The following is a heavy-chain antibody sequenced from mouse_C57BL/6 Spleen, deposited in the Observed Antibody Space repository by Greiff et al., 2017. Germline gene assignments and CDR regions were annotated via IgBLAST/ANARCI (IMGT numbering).Heavy chain of an antibody. V-gene: IGHV1-50*01. J-gene: IGHJ4*01. CDR2: IDPSDSYT. D-gene: IGHD2-5*01. CDR1: GYTFTSYW. Sequence: QVQLQQPGAELVKPGASVKLSCKASGYTFTSYWMQWVKQRPGQGLEWIGEIDPSDSYTNYNQKFKGKATLTVDTSSSTAYMQLSSLTSEDSAVYYCARRESNYGAMDYWGQGTSVTVSS. CDR3: ARRESNYGAMDY.